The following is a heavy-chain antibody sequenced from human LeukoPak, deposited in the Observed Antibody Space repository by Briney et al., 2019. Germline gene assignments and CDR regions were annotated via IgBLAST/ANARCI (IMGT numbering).Heavy chain of an antibody. D-gene: IGHD3-16*01. CDR1: GGSISSGGYY. J-gene: IGHJ4*02. CDR3: ARMVNWGSGSHFDY. V-gene: IGHV4-61*08. Sequence: SETLSLTCTVSGGSISSGGYYWSWIRQHPGKGLEWIGYIYYSGSTNYNPSLKSRVTISVDTSKNQFSLKLSSVTAADTAVYYCARMVNWGSGSHFDYWGQGTLVTVSS. CDR2: IYYSGST.